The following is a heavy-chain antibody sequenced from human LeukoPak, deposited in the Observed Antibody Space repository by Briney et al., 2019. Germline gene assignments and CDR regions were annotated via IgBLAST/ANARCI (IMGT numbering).Heavy chain of an antibody. V-gene: IGHV3-48*02. Sequence: GGSLRLSCAASGFTFSSYSMNWVRQAPGKGLEWVSYISSSSSTIYYADSVKGRFTISRDNAKNSLYLQMNSLRDEDTAVYSCARGLAAVPNWFDPWGQGTLVTVSS. J-gene: IGHJ5*02. D-gene: IGHD6-13*01. CDR1: GFTFSSYS. CDR2: ISSSSSTI. CDR3: ARGLAAVPNWFDP.